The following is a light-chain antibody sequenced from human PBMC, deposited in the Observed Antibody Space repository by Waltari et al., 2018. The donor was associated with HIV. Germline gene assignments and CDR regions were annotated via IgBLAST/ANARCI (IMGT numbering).Light chain of an antibody. CDR1: QSVSTS. Sequence: EVVMAQYPATLSVSPGERAILSCRASQSVSTSLVWYQQKPGQAPRLLIFGTSTRATGVSARFSGSGSGTYFSLTISSLQSEDLAVYYCQQYKNGWTFGQGTKVDIK. V-gene: IGKV3-15*01. CDR3: QQYKNGWT. CDR2: GTS. J-gene: IGKJ1*01.